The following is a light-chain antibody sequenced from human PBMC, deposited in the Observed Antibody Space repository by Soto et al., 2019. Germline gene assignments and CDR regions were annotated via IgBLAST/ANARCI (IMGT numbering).Light chain of an antibody. V-gene: IGKV3-20*01. CDR2: GAS. CDR1: QSVSSSY. CDR3: QQDGSSPQT. Sequence: EIGVTQSPGTLPLSPGERATLSCRASQSVSSSYLDWYQQIPCQAPTLLIYGASSSAPGMPDRFSGSGSGTDFALTSSRLEPEDFAVYYCQQDGSSPQTFGQGTKVEIK. J-gene: IGKJ1*01.